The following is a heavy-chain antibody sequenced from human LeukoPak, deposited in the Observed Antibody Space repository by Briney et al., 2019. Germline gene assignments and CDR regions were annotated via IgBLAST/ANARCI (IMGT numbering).Heavy chain of an antibody. CDR2: ISSSSSYT. V-gene: IGHV3-11*05. CDR1: GFIFSNYE. Sequence: GGSLRLSCAASGFIFSNYEMNWVRQTPGKGLEWVSYISSSSSYTNYADSVKGRFTISRDNAKNSLYLQMNSLRAEDTAVYYCARDPSGEAFDIWGQGTMVTVSS. D-gene: IGHD3-16*01. J-gene: IGHJ3*02. CDR3: ARDPSGEAFDI.